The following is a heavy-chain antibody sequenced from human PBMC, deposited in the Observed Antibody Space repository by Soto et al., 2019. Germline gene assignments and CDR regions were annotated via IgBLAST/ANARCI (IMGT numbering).Heavy chain of an antibody. CDR1: GYTFNNNN. Sequence: QVQLVQSGAEVTKPGASVKVSCKASGYTFNNNNINWVRQAPGEGLEWMGWISTFNAETKYAQRLQGRATLTTDASTSTAYMELRSLSSEDTAVYYCARGAYTHDFDYWGQGTLVTVSA. V-gene: IGHV1-18*01. J-gene: IGHJ4*02. D-gene: IGHD5-18*01. CDR3: ARGAYTHDFDY. CDR2: ISTFNAET.